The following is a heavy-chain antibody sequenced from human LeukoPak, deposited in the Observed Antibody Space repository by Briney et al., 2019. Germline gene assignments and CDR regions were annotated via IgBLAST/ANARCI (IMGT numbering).Heavy chain of an antibody. CDR3: ARDDVDTPPFDY. V-gene: IGHV4-4*07. J-gene: IGHJ4*02. CDR2: IYVSGSS. D-gene: IGHD5-18*01. Sequence: SETLSLTCTVSGASNSSYYWSWIRQPTGKGLEWIGRIYVSGSSVYNPSLKSRVTISVDTSKNQLSLRLKSVTAADTAVYYCARDDVDTPPFDYLGQGTLVTVSS. CDR1: GASNSSYY.